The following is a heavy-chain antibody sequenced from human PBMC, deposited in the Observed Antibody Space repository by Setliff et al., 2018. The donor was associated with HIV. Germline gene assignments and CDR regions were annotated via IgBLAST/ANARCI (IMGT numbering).Heavy chain of an antibody. J-gene: IGHJ4*02. V-gene: IGHV1-18*01. CDR3: ARAYDVLTGYFDY. CDR2: ISVYNGHT. D-gene: IGHD3-9*01. CDR1: GYSFTNLG. Sequence: ASVKVSCKASGYSFTNLGRNWVRQAPGQGLEWMGWISVYNGHTNFAQKLQDRVTMTTDTSTSTAYMELRSLRSDDTAVYYCARAYDVLTGYFDYWGQGTLVTVS.